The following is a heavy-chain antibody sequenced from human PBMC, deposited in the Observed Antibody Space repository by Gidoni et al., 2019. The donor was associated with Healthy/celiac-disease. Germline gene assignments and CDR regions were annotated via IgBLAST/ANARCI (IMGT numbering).Heavy chain of an antibody. V-gene: IGHV3-21*01. CDR2: ISSSSSYI. Sequence: EVQLVESGGGLVKPGGSLRLSCAASGFPFSSYSMNWVRQAPGKGLEWVSSISSSSSYIYYADSVKGRFTISRDNAKNSLYLQMNSLRAEDTAVYYCARDMITMIVVGSPDAFDIWGQGTMVTVSS. D-gene: IGHD3-22*01. CDR3: ARDMITMIVVGSPDAFDI. CDR1: GFPFSSYS. J-gene: IGHJ3*02.